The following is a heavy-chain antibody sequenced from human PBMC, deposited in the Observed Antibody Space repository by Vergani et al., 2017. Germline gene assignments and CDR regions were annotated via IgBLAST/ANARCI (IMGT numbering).Heavy chain of an antibody. D-gene: IGHD3-3*01. V-gene: IGHV3-30*03. CDR2: ISYDGSNK. CDR3: ASHPLRKYDFWSGYHPFDY. Sequence: QVQLVESGGGVVQPGRSLRLSCAASGFTFSSYGMHWVRQAPGKGLEWVAVISYDGSNKYYADSVKGRFTISRDNSKNTLYLQMNSLSSEDAAVYYCASHPLRKYDFWSGYHPFDYWGQGTLVTVSS. CDR1: GFTFSSYG. J-gene: IGHJ4*02.